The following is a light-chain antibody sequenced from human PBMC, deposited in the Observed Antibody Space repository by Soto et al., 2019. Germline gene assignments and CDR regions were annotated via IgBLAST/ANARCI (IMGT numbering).Light chain of an antibody. CDR1: QSVSTW. J-gene: IGKJ1*01. CDR2: DAS. CDR3: QEYKTWT. Sequence: IQVTQSPSTLSASVGDRVTITCRASQSVSTWLAWYQQTPGKAPKLLMYDASTLESGAPARFSGSGSGTEFTLTISSLQPEDFATYHCQEYKTWTFGQGTKV. V-gene: IGKV1-5*01.